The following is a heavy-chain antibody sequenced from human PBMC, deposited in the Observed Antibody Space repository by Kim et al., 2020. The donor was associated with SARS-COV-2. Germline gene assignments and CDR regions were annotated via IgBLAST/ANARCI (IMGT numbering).Heavy chain of an antibody. CDR2: SSNT. CDR3: ARSPRSDY. Sequence: SSNTGCAQKFQGRVTITRNTSISTAYMELGSLRSEDKAVYYCARSPRSDYWGQGTLVTVSS. V-gene: IGHV1-8*01. J-gene: IGHJ4*02.